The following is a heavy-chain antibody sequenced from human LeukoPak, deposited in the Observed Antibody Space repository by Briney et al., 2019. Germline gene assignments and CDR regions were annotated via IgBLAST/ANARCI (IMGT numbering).Heavy chain of an antibody. V-gene: IGHV1-18*01. CDR1: SYTFNTYG. Sequence: GASVKVSCKPSSYTFNTYGITWVRQAPGQGLEWMGWISPYNGNTNYAQNFQGRVTLTTDTSTSTAYMELRSLRSDDTAVYYCARSQGYSSSWYYYYYYMDVWGKGTTVTVSS. CDR2: ISPYNGNT. CDR3: ARSQGYSSSWYYYYYYMDV. J-gene: IGHJ6*03. D-gene: IGHD6-13*01.